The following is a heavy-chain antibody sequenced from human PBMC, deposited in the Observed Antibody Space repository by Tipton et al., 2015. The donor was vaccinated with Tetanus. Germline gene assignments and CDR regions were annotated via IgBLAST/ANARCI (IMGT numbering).Heavy chain of an antibody. CDR1: RGPISSYY. J-gene: IGHJ4*02. V-gene: IGHV4-4*07. D-gene: IGHD5-24*01. Sequence: GLVKPSETLSLTCTVSRGPISSYYWSWIRQPAGKGLEWVGHISNGNTDYSTSLKSRVTLSVDLSKNQFSLQLRAATAADTAVCYCARGITDGYNRRLDYWGQGLRVAVS. CDR3: ARGITDGYNRRLDY. CDR2: ISNGNT.